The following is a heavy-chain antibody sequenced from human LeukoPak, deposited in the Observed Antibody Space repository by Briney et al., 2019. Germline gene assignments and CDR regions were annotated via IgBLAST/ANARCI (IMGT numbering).Heavy chain of an antibody. CDR2: ISYDGSNK. D-gene: IGHD6-13*01. CDR1: GFTFSSYA. Sequence: GGSLRLSCAASGFTFSSYAMHWVRQAPGKGLEWVAVISYDGSNKYYADSVKGRFTISRDNSKNTLYLQMNSLRAEDTAVYYCARDPLSRQLVVGVEIDYWGQGTLVTVSS. V-gene: IGHV3-30*04. CDR3: ARDPLSRQLVVGVEIDY. J-gene: IGHJ4*02.